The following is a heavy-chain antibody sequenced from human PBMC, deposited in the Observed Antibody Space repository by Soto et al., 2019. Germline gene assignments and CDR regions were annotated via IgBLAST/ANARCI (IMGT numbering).Heavy chain of an antibody. Sequence: SETLSLTCTVSGGSISSYYWSWIRQPPGKGLEWIGYIYYSGSTNYNPSLKSRVTISVDTSKNQFSLKLSSVTAADTAVYYCARHQGSGTTPYDAFDIWGQGTMVTVSS. J-gene: IGHJ3*02. D-gene: IGHD1-1*01. CDR3: ARHQGSGTTPYDAFDI. V-gene: IGHV4-59*08. CDR2: IYYSGST. CDR1: GGSISSYY.